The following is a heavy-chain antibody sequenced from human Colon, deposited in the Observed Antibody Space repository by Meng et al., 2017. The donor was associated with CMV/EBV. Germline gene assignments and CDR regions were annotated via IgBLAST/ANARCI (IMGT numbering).Heavy chain of an antibody. V-gene: IGHV1-8*01. CDR1: GYTFTSYD. D-gene: IGHD2/OR15-2a*01. J-gene: IGHJ5*02. Sequence: QVQLVQSGAEVKKPGASVKCSCKASGYTFTSYDINWVRQARGQGPEWMGYMNPNSGDTAYAQKFQGRVTMTRDTAINTAHMELSSLRSEDTAVYYCATSFYGGLPWGQGSLVTVSS. CDR2: MNPNSGDT. CDR3: ATSFYGGLP.